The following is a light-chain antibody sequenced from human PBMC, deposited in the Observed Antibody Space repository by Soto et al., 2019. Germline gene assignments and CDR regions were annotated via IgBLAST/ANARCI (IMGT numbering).Light chain of an antibody. CDR1: QSISNY. CDR2: AAS. V-gene: IGKV1-39*01. CDR3: QQGYSTPFT. J-gene: IGKJ3*01. Sequence: DIQMTQSPSSLSASVGDRVTITCRASQSISNYLNWYQQKPGKAPKLLIYAASSLQSGVPSRFSGTGSGTYFTLTMSSLQPEDFATYYCQQGYSTPFTFGPGTKVDIK.